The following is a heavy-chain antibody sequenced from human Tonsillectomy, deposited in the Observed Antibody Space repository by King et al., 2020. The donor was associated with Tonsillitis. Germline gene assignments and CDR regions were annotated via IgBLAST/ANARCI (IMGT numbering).Heavy chain of an antibody. CDR2: ISYVGSNK. J-gene: IGHJ3*02. V-gene: IGHV3-30-3*01. CDR3: ARGYCSSTSCFSAFDI. D-gene: IGHD2-2*01. Sequence: HVQLVESGGGVVQPGRSLRLSCAASGFTFSSYAMHWVRQAPGKGLEWVAVISYVGSNKYYADSVKGRFTIARDNSKNTLYLQMNSLRAEDTAVYYWARGYCSSTSCFSAFDIWGQGTMVTVSS. CDR1: GFTFSSYA.